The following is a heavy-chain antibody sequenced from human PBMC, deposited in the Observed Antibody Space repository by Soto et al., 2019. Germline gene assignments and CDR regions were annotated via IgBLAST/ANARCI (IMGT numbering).Heavy chain of an antibody. D-gene: IGHD3-22*01. V-gene: IGHV1-46*01. Sequence: ASVKVSCKASGYTFTSYYMHWVRQAPGQGLEWMGIINPSGGSTSYAQKFQGRVTMTRDTSTSTVYMELSSLRSEDTAVYYCATTYYYDSSGYFYAFDIWGQGTMVTVSS. CDR2: INPSGGST. J-gene: IGHJ3*02. CDR1: GYTFTSYY. CDR3: ATTYYYDSSGYFYAFDI.